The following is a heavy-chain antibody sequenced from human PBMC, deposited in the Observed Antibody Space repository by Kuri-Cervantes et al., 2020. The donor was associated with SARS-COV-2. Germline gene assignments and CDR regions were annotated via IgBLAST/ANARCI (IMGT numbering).Heavy chain of an antibody. CDR3: ARGRRGVPATVFDY. D-gene: IGHD2-2*01. CDR2: INHSGST. V-gene: IGHV4-34*01. J-gene: IGHJ4*02. Sequence: ESLKISCAVYGGSFSGHYWSWIRQPPGKGLEWIGEINHSGSTNYNPSLKSRVTISVDTSKNQFSLKLSSVAAADTAVYYCARGRRGVPATVFDYWGQGTLVTVSS. CDR1: GGSFSGHY.